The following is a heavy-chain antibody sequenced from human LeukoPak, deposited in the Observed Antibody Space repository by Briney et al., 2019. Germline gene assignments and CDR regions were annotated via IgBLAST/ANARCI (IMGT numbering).Heavy chain of an antibody. CDR1: GFTSSSYW. J-gene: IGHJ3*02. D-gene: IGHD6-13*01. Sequence: GGSLRLSCAASGFTSSSYWMSWVRQAPGKGLEWVANIKQDGSEKYYVDSVKGRFTISRDNAKNSLYLQMNSLRAEDTAVYYCARDPDIAAAGSAFDIWGQGTMVTVSS. CDR2: IKQDGSEK. CDR3: ARDPDIAAAGSAFDI. V-gene: IGHV3-7*03.